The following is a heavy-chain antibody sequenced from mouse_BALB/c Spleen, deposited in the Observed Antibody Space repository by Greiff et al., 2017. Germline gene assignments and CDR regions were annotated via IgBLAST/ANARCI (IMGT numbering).Heavy chain of an antibody. Sequence: DVMLVESGGGLVKPGGSLKLSCAASGFTFSSYAMSWVRQTPEKRLEWVASISSGGSTYYPDSVKGRFTISRDNARNILYLQMSSLRSEDTAMYYCARALYDGYYLAWFAYWGQGTLVTVSA. J-gene: IGHJ3*01. CDR2: ISSGGST. CDR3: ARALYDGYYLAWFAY. CDR1: GFTFSSYA. D-gene: IGHD2-3*01. V-gene: IGHV5-6-5*01.